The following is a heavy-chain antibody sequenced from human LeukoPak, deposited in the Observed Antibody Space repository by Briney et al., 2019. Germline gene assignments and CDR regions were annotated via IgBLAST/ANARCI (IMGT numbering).Heavy chain of an antibody. Sequence: GGSLRLSCAASGFTFSSYGMHWVRQAPGKGLERVAVIWYDGSNKYYADSVKGRFTISRDNSKNTLYLQMNSLRAEDTAVYYCAKGMEDGYNYGEFDYWGQGILVTVSS. V-gene: IGHV3-33*06. CDR2: IWYDGSNK. D-gene: IGHD5-24*01. CDR1: GFTFSSYG. CDR3: AKGMEDGYNYGEFDY. J-gene: IGHJ4*02.